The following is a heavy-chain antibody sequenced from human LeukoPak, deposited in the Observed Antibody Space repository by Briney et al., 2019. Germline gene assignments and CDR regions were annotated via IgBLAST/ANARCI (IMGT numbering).Heavy chain of an antibody. CDR2: ISSSRRTI. V-gene: IGHV3-48*01. CDR1: GFTFSSYN. D-gene: IGHD2-15*01. Sequence: GGTLRLSCAASGFTFSSYNINWVRQAPGKGLEWVSYISSSRRTISYADSVKGRFTISRDNAKNSLYLQMNSLRAEDTAVYYCARSSSRYCSGGSCYSGVLGYFDYWGQGTLVTVSS. J-gene: IGHJ4*02. CDR3: ARSSSRYCSGGSCYSGVLGYFDY.